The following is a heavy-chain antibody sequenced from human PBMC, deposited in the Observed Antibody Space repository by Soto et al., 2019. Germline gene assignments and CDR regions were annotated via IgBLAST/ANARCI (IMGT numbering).Heavy chain of an antibody. V-gene: IGHV1-69*12. CDR3: ARDFYGSGSYSLGSYYYYGMDV. Sequence: QVQLVQSGAEVKKPGSSVKVSCKASGGTFSSYAISWVRQAPGQGLEWMGGIIPIFGTANYAQKFQGRVTITADESTSTAYMELSSLRSEDTAVYYCARDFYGSGSYSLGSYYYYGMDVWGQGTTVTVSS. J-gene: IGHJ6*02. CDR1: GGTFSSYA. D-gene: IGHD3-10*01. CDR2: IIPIFGTA.